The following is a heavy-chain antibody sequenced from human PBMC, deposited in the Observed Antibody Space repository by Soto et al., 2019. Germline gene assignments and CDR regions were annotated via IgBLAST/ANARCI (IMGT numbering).Heavy chain of an antibody. J-gene: IGHJ4*02. Sequence: QVVLLQSGAEVKEPGSSVRVSCEVSGSTFNNFAFSWVRQAPGHGPEWMGGIVVISNTADYSQRFQDRVTITADTSTNTLYMELGSLTFEDTAVYYCARAIKRWEVHYYFDYWGQGTLVTGSS. CDR3: ARAIKRWEVHYYFDY. V-gene: IGHV1-69*06. CDR1: GSTFNNFA. CDR2: IVVISNTA. D-gene: IGHD1-26*01.